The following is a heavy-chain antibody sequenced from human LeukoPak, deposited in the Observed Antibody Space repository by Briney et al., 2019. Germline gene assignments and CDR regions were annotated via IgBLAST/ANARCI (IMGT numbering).Heavy chain of an antibody. CDR3: ARESSGVFDY. CDR2: IYSSGST. Sequence: SETLSLICTVSGGSINSFYWTWIRQPAGKGLEWIGRIYSSGSTNFNPSLKSRVTMSVDTSKNQFSLRLSSVTAADTAVYYCARESSGVFDYWGQGTLVTVSS. CDR1: GGSINSFY. J-gene: IGHJ4*02. V-gene: IGHV4-4*07. D-gene: IGHD1-26*01.